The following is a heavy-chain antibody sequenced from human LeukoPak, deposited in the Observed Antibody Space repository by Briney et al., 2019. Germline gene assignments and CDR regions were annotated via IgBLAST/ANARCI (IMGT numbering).Heavy chain of an antibody. CDR2: IYHSGST. CDR3: AREAYDSSGSGTPYIDY. Sequence: SETLSLTCTVSGGSISSSSYSWSWIRQPPGKGLEWIGYIYHSGSTYYNPSLKSRVTISVDRSKNQFSLKLSSVTAADTAVYYCAREAYDSSGSGTPYIDYWGQGTLVTVSS. J-gene: IGHJ4*02. V-gene: IGHV4-30-2*01. D-gene: IGHD3-22*01. CDR1: GGSISSSSYS.